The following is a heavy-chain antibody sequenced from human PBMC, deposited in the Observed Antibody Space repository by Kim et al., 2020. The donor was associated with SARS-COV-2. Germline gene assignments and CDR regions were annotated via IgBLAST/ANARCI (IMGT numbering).Heavy chain of an antibody. CDR1: GFSFNICW. D-gene: IGHD7-27*01. CDR3: AKNGGPHGMDV. Sequence: GGSLRLSCAASGFSFNICWMSWVRQAPGKGLEWVANIKPDESEKNYVYSVKGRFTIFRDNAKNSLSLEMNSLRVEDTAVYYCAKNGGPHGMDVWGQGTTVTVSS. J-gene: IGHJ6*02. CDR2: IKPDESEK. V-gene: IGHV3-7*01.